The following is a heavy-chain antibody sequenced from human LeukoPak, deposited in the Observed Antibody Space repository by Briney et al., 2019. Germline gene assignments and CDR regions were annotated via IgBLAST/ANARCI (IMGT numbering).Heavy chain of an antibody. Sequence: PGGSLRLSCAASGFTFSTYWMSWVRQAPGKGLEWVANIKQGGSEKYYLDSVKGRFTISRDNAKNSLYLQMNSLRAEDTAVYFCTREAAAGIDYWGQGTLVTVSS. J-gene: IGHJ4*02. CDR2: IKQGGSEK. V-gene: IGHV3-7*01. D-gene: IGHD6-13*01. CDR3: TREAAAGIDY. CDR1: GFTFSTYW.